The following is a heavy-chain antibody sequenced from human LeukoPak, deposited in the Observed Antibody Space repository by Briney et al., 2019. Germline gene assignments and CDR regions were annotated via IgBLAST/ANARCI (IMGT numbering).Heavy chain of an antibody. CDR1: RFTFNNYA. J-gene: IGHJ4*02. D-gene: IGHD2-2*01. CDR2: ISSDGSSK. CDR3: ARGRKVPAAIDY. V-gene: IGHV3-30-3*01. Sequence: GGSLRLSCAASRFTFNNYAMPWVRQAPGQGLEWVAIISSDGSSKYYADSVKGRFTISRDNSKNTLFVQMNSLRAEDTAVYYCARGRKVPAAIDYWGQGTLVTVSS.